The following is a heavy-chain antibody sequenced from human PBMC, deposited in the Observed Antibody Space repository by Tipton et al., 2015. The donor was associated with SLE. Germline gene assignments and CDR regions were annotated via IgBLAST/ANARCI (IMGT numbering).Heavy chain of an antibody. CDR2: IYYSGST. J-gene: IGHJ3*02. CDR1: GGSISTSNYN. Sequence: GLVKPSETLSLTCTVSGGSISTSNYNWGWIRQPPGKGLEWIGSIYYSGSTYYNPSLQSRVTISVDTSKNLFFLNVSSVTAADTAVYYCVRNDAFDIWGQGTMVTVSS. CDR3: VRNDAFDI. V-gene: IGHV4-39*07.